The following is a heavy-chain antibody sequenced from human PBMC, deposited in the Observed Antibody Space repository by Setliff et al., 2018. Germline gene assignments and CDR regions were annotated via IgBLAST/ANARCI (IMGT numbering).Heavy chain of an antibody. CDR3: RQAVVGRDVFDV. D-gene: IGHD1-1*01. CDR2: ISYSGGV. Sequence: SETLSLTCSLSGVTIGGNNYYYWAWIRQPPGKGLEWIGTISYSGGVFYNPSFKGRVTISVDTSKKQFSLTLRYVTAADTALYYCRQAVVGRDVFDVWGQGTVVTVSS. J-gene: IGHJ3*01. CDR1: GVTIGGNNYYY. V-gene: IGHV4-39*07.